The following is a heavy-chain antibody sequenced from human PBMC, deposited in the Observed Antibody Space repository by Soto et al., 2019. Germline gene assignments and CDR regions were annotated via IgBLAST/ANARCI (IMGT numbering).Heavy chain of an antibody. CDR1: GYAFTTYG. Sequence: QVHLVQSGAEVKKPGASVKVSCKGSGYAFTTYGITWVRQAPGQGLEWMGWISAHNGNTNYAQKLQGRVTVTRDTATSTAYMELRSLRSDDTAVYYCARGMYGDYWGQGALVTVSS. CDR3: ARGMYGDY. CDR2: ISAHNGNT. D-gene: IGHD2-8*01. V-gene: IGHV1-18*01. J-gene: IGHJ4*02.